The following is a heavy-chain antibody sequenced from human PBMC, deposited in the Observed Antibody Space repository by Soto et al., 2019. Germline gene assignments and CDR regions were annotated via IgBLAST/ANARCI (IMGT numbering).Heavy chain of an antibody. Sequence: ASVKVSCKVSGYTLTELSMHWVRQAPGKGLEWMGGFDPEDGETIYAQKFQGRVTMTEDTSTDTAYMELSSLRSEDTAVYYCATGRAVAGTFIWDYYYGMDVWGQGTTVTVSS. V-gene: IGHV1-24*01. CDR3: ATGRAVAGTFIWDYYYGMDV. D-gene: IGHD6-19*01. J-gene: IGHJ6*02. CDR1: GYTLTELS. CDR2: FDPEDGET.